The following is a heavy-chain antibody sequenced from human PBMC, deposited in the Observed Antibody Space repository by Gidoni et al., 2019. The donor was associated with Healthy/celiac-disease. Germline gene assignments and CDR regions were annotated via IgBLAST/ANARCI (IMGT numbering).Heavy chain of an antibody. D-gene: IGHD1-26*01. CDR2: IIPIFGTA. Sequence: QVQLVQSGAEVKKPGSSVKVSCKASGGTFSSYAISWVRQAPGQGLEWMGGIIPIFGTANYAQKFQGRVTITADKSTSTAYMELSSLRSEDTAVYYCAREVGAMRRRHNWFDPWGQGTLVTVSS. CDR3: AREVGAMRRRHNWFDP. V-gene: IGHV1-69*06. CDR1: GGTFSSYA. J-gene: IGHJ5*02.